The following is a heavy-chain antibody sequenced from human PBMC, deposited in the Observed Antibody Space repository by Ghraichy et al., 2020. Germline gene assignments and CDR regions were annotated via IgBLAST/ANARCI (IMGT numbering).Heavy chain of an antibody. Sequence: GGSLRLSCAASGFTFSNAWMSWVRQAPGKGLEWVGRIKIKTDGGTTDYAAPVKARFTISRDDSENTLYLQMNSLKTEDTAVYYCTTYYYDNIRFGYWGQGTLVTVSS. J-gene: IGHJ4*02. CDR1: GFTFSNAW. V-gene: IGHV3-15*01. CDR3: TTYYYDNIRFGY. D-gene: IGHD3-22*01. CDR2: IKIKTDGGTT.